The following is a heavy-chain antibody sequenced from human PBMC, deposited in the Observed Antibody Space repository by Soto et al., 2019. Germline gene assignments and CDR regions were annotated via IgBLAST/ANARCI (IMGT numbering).Heavy chain of an antibody. CDR2: IWYDGSNK. D-gene: IGHD1-26*01. V-gene: IGHV3-33*01. CDR3: ARVGPLHYYYYGMDV. Sequence: GGSLRLSCAASGFTFSSYGMHWVRQAPGKGLEWVAVIWYDGSNKYYADSVKGRFTISRDNSKNTLYLQMNSLRAEDTAVYYCARVGPLHYYYYGMDVWGQGTTVTVSS. CDR1: GFTFSSYG. J-gene: IGHJ6*02.